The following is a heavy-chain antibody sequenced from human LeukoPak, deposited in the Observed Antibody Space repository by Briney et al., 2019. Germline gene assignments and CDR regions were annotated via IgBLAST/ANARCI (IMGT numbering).Heavy chain of an antibody. J-gene: IGHJ4*02. Sequence: PSETLSLTCTVSGGSISGGSYYWSWIRQPPGTGLEWIGYIYYSGSIKYNLSLKSRVTISVDTSKNQLSLKLSSVTAADTAVYYCARGEYGLFDYWGQGTLVTVSS. CDR2: IYYSGSI. CDR3: ARGEYGLFDY. D-gene: IGHD2/OR15-2a*01. CDR1: GGSISGGSYY. V-gene: IGHV4-61*01.